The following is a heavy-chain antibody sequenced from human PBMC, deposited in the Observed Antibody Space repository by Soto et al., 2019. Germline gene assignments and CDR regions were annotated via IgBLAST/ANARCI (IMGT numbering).Heavy chain of an antibody. CDR2: FDPEDGET. J-gene: IGHJ1*01. D-gene: IGHD2-2*02. CDR3: ATPEWRYCSSTSCYMRARYFQH. V-gene: IGHV1-24*01. CDR1: GYTLTELS. Sequence: ASVKVSCKVSGYTLTELSMHWVRQAPGKGLEWMGGFDPEDGETIYAQKFQGRVTMTEDTSTDTAYMELSSLRSEDTAVYYCATPEWRYCSSTSCYMRARYFQHWGQGTLVTVSS.